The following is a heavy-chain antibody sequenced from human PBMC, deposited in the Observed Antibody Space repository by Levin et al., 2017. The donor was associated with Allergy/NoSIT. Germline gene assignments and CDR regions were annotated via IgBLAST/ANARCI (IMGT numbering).Heavy chain of an antibody. Sequence: GGSLRLSCAASGFTFSSYGMHWVRQAPGKGLEWVAVISYDGSNKYYADSVKGRFTISRDNSKNTLYLQMNSLRAEDTAVYYCAKVTDRYSSSWYGHRGGGMDVWGQGTTVTVSS. V-gene: IGHV3-30*18. J-gene: IGHJ6*02. CDR2: ISYDGSNK. CDR3: AKVTDRYSSSWYGHRGGGMDV. CDR1: GFTFSSYG. D-gene: IGHD6-13*01.